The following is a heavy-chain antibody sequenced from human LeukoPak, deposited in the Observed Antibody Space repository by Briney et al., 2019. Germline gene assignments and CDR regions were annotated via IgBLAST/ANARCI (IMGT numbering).Heavy chain of an antibody. D-gene: IGHD5-12*01. J-gene: IGHJ4*02. CDR3: AGDQLAYSGYDTLFDY. CDR2: ISYDGSNK. Sequence: GGSLRLSCAASGFTFNSYAIHWVRQAPGKGLEWVAVISYDGSNKYYADSVKGRFTISRDNSKNTLYLQLNSLRPEDTAVYYCAGDQLAYSGYDTLFDYWGQGTLVTVSS. CDR1: GFTFNSYA. V-gene: IGHV3-30*04.